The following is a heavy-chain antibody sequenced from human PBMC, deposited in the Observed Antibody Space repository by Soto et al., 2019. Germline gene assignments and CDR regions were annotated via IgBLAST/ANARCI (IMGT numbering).Heavy chain of an antibody. V-gene: IGHV3-9*01. CDR3: AISQDRGGRTTFIY. J-gene: IGHJ4*02. CDR1: GFTFDDNA. Sequence: PGGSLRLSCAVSGFTFDDNAMHWVRQAPEKGLEWVSGINWKSDIGYADSVKGRFTISRDNAENPLYLQMNSLRAEDTALYYCAISQDRGGRTTFIYWGQGTQVTV. D-gene: IGHD3-16*01. CDR2: INWKSDI.